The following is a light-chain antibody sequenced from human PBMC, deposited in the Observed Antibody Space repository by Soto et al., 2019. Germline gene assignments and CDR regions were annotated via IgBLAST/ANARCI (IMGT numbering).Light chain of an antibody. CDR3: SAYSDIDTKV. V-gene: IGLV2-14*03. CDR2: EVN. J-gene: IGLJ1*01. CDR1: SSDVGAYIY. Sequence: QSALTQPASVSGSPGQSITISCGGTSSDVGAYIYVSWYQQFPGKAPKLILYEVNNRPSGVSNRFSGSKSGTTASLTISGLQPEDEADYYCSAYSDIDTKVFGTG.